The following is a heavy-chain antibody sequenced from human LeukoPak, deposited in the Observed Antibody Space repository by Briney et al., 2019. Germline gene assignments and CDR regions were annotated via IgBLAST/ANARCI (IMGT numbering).Heavy chain of an antibody. V-gene: IGHV4-34*01. CDR2: INHSGST. Sequence: SETLSLTCAVYGGSFSGYYWSWIRQPPGKGREWIGEINHSGSTNYNPSLKSRVTISVDTSKNQFSLKLSSVTAADTAVYYCARSGETYRDFDYWGQGTLVTVSS. D-gene: IGHD4-17*01. J-gene: IGHJ4*02. CDR1: GGSFSGYY. CDR3: ARSGETYRDFDY.